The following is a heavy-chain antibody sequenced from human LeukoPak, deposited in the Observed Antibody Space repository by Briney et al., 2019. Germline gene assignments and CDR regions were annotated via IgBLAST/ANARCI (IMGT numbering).Heavy chain of an antibody. CDR1: GFTFSSYA. CDR3: AEARQRITNYYMDV. V-gene: IGHV3-23*01. CDR2: ISGSGGST. J-gene: IGHJ6*03. Sequence: PGGSLRLSCAASGFTFSSYAMSWVRQAPGKGLEWVSAISGSGGSTYYADSVKGRFTISRDNSKNTLYLQMNSLRAEDTAVYYCAEARQRITNYYMDVWGKGTTVTVSS. D-gene: IGHD3-3*01.